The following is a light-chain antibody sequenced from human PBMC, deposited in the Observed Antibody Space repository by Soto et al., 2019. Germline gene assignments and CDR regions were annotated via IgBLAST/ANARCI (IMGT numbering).Light chain of an antibody. CDR2: AAS. Sequence: DIQMTQSPSSLSASVGDRVTITCRASQSISTYLNWYQQRPGKAPDLLIYAASSLHSGVPSRFSGSGSGTDFTLTISSLQPEDFATYYCQQSFSPLTWTFGQGTKVEIK. V-gene: IGKV1-39*01. CDR3: QQSFSPLTWT. J-gene: IGKJ1*01. CDR1: QSISTY.